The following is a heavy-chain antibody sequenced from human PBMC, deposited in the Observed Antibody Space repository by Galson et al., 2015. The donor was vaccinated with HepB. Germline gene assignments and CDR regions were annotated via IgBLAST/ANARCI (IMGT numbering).Heavy chain of an antibody. Sequence: LSLTCTVSGGSISSGDYYWSWIRQPPGKGLEWIGYIHYSGTTYYHPSLKSRVTISVDTSKNQFSLKLSSVTAADTAVYYCARERSSRPLKSVNEPDYWGQGTLVTVSS. D-gene: IGHD1-26*01. J-gene: IGHJ4*02. CDR2: IHYSGTT. V-gene: IGHV4-30-4*01. CDR1: GGSISSGDYY. CDR3: ARERSSRPLKSVNEPDY.